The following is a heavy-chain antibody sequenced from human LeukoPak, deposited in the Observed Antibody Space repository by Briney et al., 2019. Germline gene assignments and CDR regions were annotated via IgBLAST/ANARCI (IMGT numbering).Heavy chain of an antibody. D-gene: IGHD6-25*01. J-gene: IGHJ4*02. V-gene: IGHV3-30*04. CDR1: GFIFSNYA. CDR2: MAADGRDK. CDR3: ARDRLRAAAYYFDH. Sequence: GGSLRLSCAASGFIFSNYAMHWVRQAPGKGLEWVAVMAADGRDKHHADSVKGRFTISRDSSKNTVYLQMNSLRAEDTAVYYCARDRLRAAAYYFDHWGQGTLVTVSS.